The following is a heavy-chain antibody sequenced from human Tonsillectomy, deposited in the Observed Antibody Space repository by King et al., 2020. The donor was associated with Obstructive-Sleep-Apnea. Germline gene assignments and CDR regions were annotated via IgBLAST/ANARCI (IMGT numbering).Heavy chain of an antibody. CDR2: IYYSGST. J-gene: IGHJ6*02. V-gene: IGHV4-31*03. Sequence: VQLQESGPGLVKPSQTLSLTCTVSGGSISSGGYYWRWIRQHPGKGLEWIGYIYYSGSTYYNPSLKSRVTISVDTSKNQFSLKLSSVTAADTAVYYCARVGSYDFWSGYSHYYYGMDVWGQGTTVTVSS. CDR3: ARVGSYDFWSGYSHYYYGMDV. D-gene: IGHD3-3*01. CDR1: GGSISSGGYY.